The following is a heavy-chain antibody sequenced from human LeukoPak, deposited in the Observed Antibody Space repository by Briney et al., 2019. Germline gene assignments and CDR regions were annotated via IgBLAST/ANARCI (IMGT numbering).Heavy chain of an antibody. CDR3: ASDLWFGERGYFDY. CDR2: MNPNSGNT. Sequence: ASVKVSCKASGYTFTSYDINWVRQATGQGLEWMGWMNPNSGNTGYAQKFQGRVTMTRNTSISTAYMELRSLRSDDTAVYYCASDLWFGERGYFDYWGQGTLVTVSS. D-gene: IGHD3-10*01. CDR1: GYTFTSYD. V-gene: IGHV1-8*01. J-gene: IGHJ4*02.